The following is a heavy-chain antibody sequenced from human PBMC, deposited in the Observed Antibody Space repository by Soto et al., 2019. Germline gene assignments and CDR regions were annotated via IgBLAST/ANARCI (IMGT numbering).Heavy chain of an antibody. Sequence: VGSLRLSCAASEFAFDKYYMTWVRQAPGKGPEWVANIKPDGSEQYYVDSVKGRFTISRDNANNSLYLQMNSLRAEDTAVYSCARGNWNYYYGFDVWGQGTTVTVSS. D-gene: IGHD1-20*01. V-gene: IGHV3-7*01. CDR3: ARGNWNYYYGFDV. CDR2: IKPDGSEQ. J-gene: IGHJ6*02. CDR1: EFAFDKYY.